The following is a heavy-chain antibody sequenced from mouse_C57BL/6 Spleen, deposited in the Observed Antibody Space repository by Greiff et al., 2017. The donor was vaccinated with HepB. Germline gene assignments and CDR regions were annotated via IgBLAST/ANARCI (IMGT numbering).Heavy chain of an antibody. V-gene: IGHV10-1*01. CDR3: VRETGTGFDY. Sequence: EVQVVESGGGLVQPKGSLKLSCAASGFSFNTYAMNWVRQAPGKGLEWVARIRSKSNNYATYYADSVKDRFTISRDDSESMLYLQMNNLKTEDTAMYYCVRETGTGFDYWGQGTTLTVSS. D-gene: IGHD4-1*01. J-gene: IGHJ2*01. CDR2: IRSKSNNYAT. CDR1: GFSFNTYA.